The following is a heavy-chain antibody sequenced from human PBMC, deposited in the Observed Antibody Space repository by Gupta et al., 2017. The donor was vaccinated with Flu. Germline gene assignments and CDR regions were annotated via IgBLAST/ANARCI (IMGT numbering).Heavy chain of an antibody. CDR3: ARSMXTFGGVIVQPFDY. D-gene: IGHD3-16*02. CDR1: GFTFSSYW. Sequence: EVQLVESGGGLVQPGGSLRLSCAASGFTFSSYWMHWVRQAPGKGLVWVSRINSDGSSTSYADSVKGRFTISRDNAKNTLYLQMNSLRAEDTAXYXCARSMXTFGGVIVQPFDYWGQGTLVTVSS. CDR2: INSDGSST. J-gene: IGHJ4*02. V-gene: IGHV3-74*01.